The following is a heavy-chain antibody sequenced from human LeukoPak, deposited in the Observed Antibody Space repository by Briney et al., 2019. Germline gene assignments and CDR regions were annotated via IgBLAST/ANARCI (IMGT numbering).Heavy chain of an antibody. CDR1: GGSISSYY. CDR2: IYYSGST. Sequence: SETLSLTCTVSGGSISSYYWSWIRQPPGKGLEWIGYIYYSGSTNYNPSLKSRVTISVDTTKNQFSLKLSSVTAADTAVYYCARGSSGSNFDYWGQGTLVTVSS. CDR3: ARGSSGSNFDY. D-gene: IGHD3-22*01. J-gene: IGHJ4*02. V-gene: IGHV4-59*01.